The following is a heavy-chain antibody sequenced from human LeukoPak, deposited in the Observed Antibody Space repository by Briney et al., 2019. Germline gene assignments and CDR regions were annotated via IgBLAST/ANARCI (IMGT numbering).Heavy chain of an antibody. J-gene: IGHJ5*02. CDR1: GGSISSSSYY. V-gene: IGHV4-39*01. D-gene: IGHD3-3*01. Sequence: PSETLSLTCTVSGGSISSSSYYWGWIRQPPGKGLEWIASIYYSGSTYYNPSLKSRVTISVDTSKNQFSLKLSSVTAADTAVYYCAGQYDFWSGSGQKNWFDPWGQGTLVTVSS. CDR2: IYYSGST. CDR3: AGQYDFWSGSGQKNWFDP.